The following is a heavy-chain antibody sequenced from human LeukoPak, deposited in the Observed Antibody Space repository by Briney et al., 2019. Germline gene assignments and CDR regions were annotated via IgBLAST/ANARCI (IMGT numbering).Heavy chain of an antibody. J-gene: IGHJ5*02. CDR2: IKDEGSEK. D-gene: IGHD3-16*01. CDR3: ARGGLRYFAL. Sequence: GGSLRLSCAACGFTFRNYWMSWVRQSPGKGLEWVANIKDEGSEKYYVDSVKGRFTISRDNGKNSLYLQMNSLRVEDTAVYYCARGGLRYFALWGQGALVTVSS. CDR1: GFTFRNYW. V-gene: IGHV3-7*04.